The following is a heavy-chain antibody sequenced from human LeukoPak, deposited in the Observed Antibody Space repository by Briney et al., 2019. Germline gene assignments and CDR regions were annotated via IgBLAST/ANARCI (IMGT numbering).Heavy chain of an antibody. J-gene: IGHJ4*02. D-gene: IGHD2-2*01. CDR1: GGSISSYY. Sequence: PSETLSLTCTVSGGSISSYYWSWIRQPPGRGLEWIGYIYYSGSTNYKSSLKSRVTISLDTSKNQFSLKLSSVTAADTAVYSCARAARVPSLLYFDYWGQGTLVTVSS. CDR3: ARAARVPSLLYFDY. CDR2: IYYSGST. V-gene: IGHV4-59*12.